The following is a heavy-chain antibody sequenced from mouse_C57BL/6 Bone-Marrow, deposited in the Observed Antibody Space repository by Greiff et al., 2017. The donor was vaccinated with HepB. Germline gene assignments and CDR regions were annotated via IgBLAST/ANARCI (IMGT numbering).Heavy chain of an antibody. Sequence: QSGPGLVKPSQSLSLTCSVTGYSITSGYYWNWIRQFPGNKLEWMGYISYDGSNNYNPSLKNRISITRDTSKNQFFLKLNSVTTEDTATYYCASGFAYWGQGTLVTVSA. CDR2: ISYDGSN. V-gene: IGHV3-6*01. CDR3: ASGFAY. CDR1: GYSITSGYY. J-gene: IGHJ3*01.